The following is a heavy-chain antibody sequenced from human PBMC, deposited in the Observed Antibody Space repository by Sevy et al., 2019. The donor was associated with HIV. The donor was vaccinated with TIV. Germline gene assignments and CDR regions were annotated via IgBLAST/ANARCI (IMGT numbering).Heavy chain of an antibody. Sequence: SETLSLTCTVSGGSIISSTYYWGWIRQPPGKGLEWIGSVYYSGSTSFNPSLRSRVTISVDIFKDHFSLKLSSVTAADTAVYYCARRGAGPAFDVWGHGTMVTVSS. CDR3: ARRGAGPAFDV. D-gene: IGHD3-10*01. CDR1: GGSIISSTYY. CDR2: VYYSGST. V-gene: IGHV4-39*02. J-gene: IGHJ3*01.